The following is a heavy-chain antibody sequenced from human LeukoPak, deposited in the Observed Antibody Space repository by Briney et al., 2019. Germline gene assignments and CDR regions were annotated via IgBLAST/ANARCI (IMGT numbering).Heavy chain of an antibody. Sequence: ESGPALVKPTQTLTLTCTFSGFSLSTSGVCVNWIRQPPGKALEWLARIDWDDDKYYNTSLKTRLTISKDTSKNQVVLTMTSMDPVDTATYYCARIDTMEGRYFDYWGQGTLVTVSS. J-gene: IGHJ4*02. D-gene: IGHD3-3*01. V-gene: IGHV2-70*11. CDR3: ARIDTMEGRYFDY. CDR2: IDWDDDK. CDR1: GFSLSTSGVC.